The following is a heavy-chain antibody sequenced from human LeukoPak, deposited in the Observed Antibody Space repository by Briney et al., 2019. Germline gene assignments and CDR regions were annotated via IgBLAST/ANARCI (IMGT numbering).Heavy chain of an antibody. CDR2: IWFDGSNK. V-gene: IGHV3-33*01. J-gene: IGHJ4*02. D-gene: IGHD3-10*01. Sequence: GRSLRLSCAASGFTFSVYGMHWVRQAPGKGLEWVAVIWFDGSNKYYEDSVKGRFTISRDNSKNTLYLQMSSLRADDTAVYYCARDVSPYGSGSYFDYWGQGTLVTVSS. CDR3: ARDVSPYGSGSYFDY. CDR1: GFTFSVYG.